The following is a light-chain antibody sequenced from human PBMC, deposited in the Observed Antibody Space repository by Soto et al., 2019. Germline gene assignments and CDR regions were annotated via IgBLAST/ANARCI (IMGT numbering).Light chain of an antibody. CDR2: DAS. CDR3: QQRSNWPPG. V-gene: IGKV3-11*01. Sequence: EIVLTQSPATLSLSPGEGATLSCRASQSVSSYLAWYQQKPGQAPRLLIYDASNRATGIPARFSGSGSGTEFTLTISSLEPEDFAFYYCQQRSNWPPGFGQGTRLDIK. J-gene: IGKJ5*01. CDR1: QSVSSY.